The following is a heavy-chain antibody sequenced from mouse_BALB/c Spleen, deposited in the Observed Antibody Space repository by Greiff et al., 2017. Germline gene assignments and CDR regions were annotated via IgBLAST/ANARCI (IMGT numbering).Heavy chain of an antibody. D-gene: IGHD2-3*01. Sequence: EVQLVESGPGLVKPSQSLSLTCSVTGYSFTSGYFWNWIRQFPGNKLEWMGYISYDGSNNYNPSLKNRISITRDTSKNQFFLKLNSVTTEDTATYYCARGWFFDYWGQGTTLTVSS. CDR3: ARGWFFDY. V-gene: IGHV3-6*02. CDR1: GYSFTSGYF. J-gene: IGHJ2*01. CDR2: ISYDGSN.